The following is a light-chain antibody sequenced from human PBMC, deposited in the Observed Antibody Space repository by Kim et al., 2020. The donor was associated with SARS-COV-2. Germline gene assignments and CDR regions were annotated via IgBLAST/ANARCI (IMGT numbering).Light chain of an antibody. Sequence: EIVLTQSPGTLSLSPGERATLSCRASQSVQNNYLAWYQQKPGQAPRLLVYRASSRATGVPDRFSGSGSGTDFTLTISRLEPEDFAVYFCHTFGGSPRVTFGQGTRLDLK. CDR2: RAS. V-gene: IGKV3-20*01. J-gene: IGKJ5*01. CDR3: HTFGGSPRVT. CDR1: QSVQNNY.